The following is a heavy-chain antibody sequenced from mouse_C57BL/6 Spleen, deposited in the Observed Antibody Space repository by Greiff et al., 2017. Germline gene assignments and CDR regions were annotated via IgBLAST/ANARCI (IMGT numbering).Heavy chain of an antibody. J-gene: IGHJ4*01. Sequence: QVQLQQSGAELMKPGASVKLSCKATGYTFTGYWIEWVKQRPGHGLEWIGEIFPGSGSTNYNEKFKGKATFTADTSSNTAYMQLSSLTTEDSAIYYGARGELAGNYYYAMDFWGQGTSVTVSS. D-gene: IGHD2-1*01. CDR1: GYTFTGYW. CDR2: IFPGSGST. V-gene: IGHV1-9*01. CDR3: ARGELAGNYYYAMDF.